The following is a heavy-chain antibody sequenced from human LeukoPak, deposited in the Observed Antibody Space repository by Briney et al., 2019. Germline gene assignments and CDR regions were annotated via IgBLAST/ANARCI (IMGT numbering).Heavy chain of an antibody. Sequence: GASVKVSCKXSGYTFTGYYMHWVRQAPGQGLEWMGRINPNSGGTNYAQKFQGRVTMTRDTSISTAYMELSRLRSDDTAVYYCARDLRGYSYGYAYWGPGTLVTVSS. CDR1: GYTFTGYY. V-gene: IGHV1-2*06. CDR2: INPNSGGT. D-gene: IGHD5-18*01. CDR3: ARDLRGYSYGYAY. J-gene: IGHJ4*02.